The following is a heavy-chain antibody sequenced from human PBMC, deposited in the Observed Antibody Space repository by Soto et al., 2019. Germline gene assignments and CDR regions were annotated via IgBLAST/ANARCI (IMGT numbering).Heavy chain of an antibody. D-gene: IGHD6-13*01. V-gene: IGHV1-2*04. J-gene: IGHJ3*02. CDR1: GYTFTGYY. CDR2: INPNSGGT. CDR3: ATSGIAAAGTIKIDDVFDS. Sequence: ASVKVSCKASGYTFTGYYMHWVRQAPGQGLEWMGWINPNSGGTNYAQKFQGWVTMTRDTSISTAYMELSRLRSDDTAVYYCATSGIAAAGTIKIDDVFDSRGQRTLVTVSS.